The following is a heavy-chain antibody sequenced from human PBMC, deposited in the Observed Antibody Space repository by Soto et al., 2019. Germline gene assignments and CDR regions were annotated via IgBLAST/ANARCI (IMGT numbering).Heavy chain of an antibody. V-gene: IGHV3-23*01. CDR1: GFAFRSYA. J-gene: IGHJ4*02. CDR2: ISGSADST. CDR3: TKVSGFWNGHFDY. Sequence: DVQLSESGGDLVQLGGSVRLSCAASGFAFRSYAMTWVRQAPGKGLEWVSLISGSADSTHYSDSVKGRFTISRDNSNSAVYLQMDSLRIEDTAIYYCTKVSGFWNGHFDYWGQGALVTVSS. D-gene: IGHD3-3*01.